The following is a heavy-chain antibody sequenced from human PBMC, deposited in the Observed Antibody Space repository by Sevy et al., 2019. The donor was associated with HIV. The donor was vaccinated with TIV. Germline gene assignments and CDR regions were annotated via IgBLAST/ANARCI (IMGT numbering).Heavy chain of an antibody. V-gene: IGHV4-39*01. Sequence: SETLSLTCTVSGGSISSSSYYWGWIRQPPGKGLEWIGSIYYSGSTYYNTSLKSRVTISVDTSKNQFSLKLSSVTAADTAVYYCARQWTAMGTPYYFDYWGQGTLVTVSS. J-gene: IGHJ4*02. D-gene: IGHD5-18*01. CDR2: IYYSGST. CDR3: ARQWTAMGTPYYFDY. CDR1: GGSISSSSYY.